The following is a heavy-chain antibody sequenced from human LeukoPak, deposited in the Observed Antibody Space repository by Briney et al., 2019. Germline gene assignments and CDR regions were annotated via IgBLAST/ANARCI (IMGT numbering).Heavy chain of an antibody. Sequence: PGGSLRLSRAASGFTFSSYAMSWVRQAPGKGLEWVSAISGSGGSTYYADSVKGRLTISRDNAKNTLYLQMNSLRAEDTAVYYCASITGEYCSSTSCWDAFNIWGQGTIVTVSS. CDR3: ASITGEYCSSTSCWDAFNI. J-gene: IGHJ3*02. CDR1: GFTFSSYA. D-gene: IGHD2-2*01. CDR2: ISGSGGST. V-gene: IGHV3-23*01.